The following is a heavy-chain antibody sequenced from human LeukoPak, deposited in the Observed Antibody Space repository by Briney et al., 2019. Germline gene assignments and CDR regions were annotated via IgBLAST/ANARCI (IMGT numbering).Heavy chain of an antibody. D-gene: IGHD2-2*01. V-gene: IGHV4-34*01. CDR1: GGSFSGYY. Sequence: TSETLSLTCAVYGGSFSGYYWSWIRQPPGKGPEWIGEINHSGSTNYNPSLKSRVTISVDTSKNQFSLKLSSVTAADTAVYYCARGRGIVPAARYFDYWGQGTLVTVSS. J-gene: IGHJ4*02. CDR3: ARGRGIVPAARYFDY. CDR2: INHSGST.